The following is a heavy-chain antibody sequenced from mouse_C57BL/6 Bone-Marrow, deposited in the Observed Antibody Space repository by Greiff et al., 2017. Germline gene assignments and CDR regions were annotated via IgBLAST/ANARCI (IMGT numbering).Heavy chain of an antibody. D-gene: IGHD2-3*01. Sequence: VQLQQSGAELVRPGASVKLSCTASGFNIKDDYMHWVKQRPEQGLEWIGWIDPENGDTEYASKFQGKATITADTSSNTAYLQLSSLTSEDTAVYYGTTAHYDGYYVGYAMDYWGQGTSVTVSS. V-gene: IGHV14-4*01. J-gene: IGHJ4*01. CDR3: TTAHYDGYYVGYAMDY. CDR2: IDPENGDT. CDR1: GFNIKDDY.